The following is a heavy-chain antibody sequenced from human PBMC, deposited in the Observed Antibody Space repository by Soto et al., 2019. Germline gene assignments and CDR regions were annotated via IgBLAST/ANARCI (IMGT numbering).Heavy chain of an antibody. J-gene: IGHJ4*02. CDR2: INHIGNT. V-gene: IGHV4-34*01. CDR3: ASSPFFRL. Sequence: QVQLQQWGAGLLKPSETLSLTCAVYGGSFTNYYWSWIRQPPGKGLEWIGEINHIGNTNYNPSLKSRVTLSVGASKTQISLKVNSLTAADTAVYFCASSPFFRLWGQGTLVIVSS. CDR1: GGSFTNYY. D-gene: IGHD2-21*01.